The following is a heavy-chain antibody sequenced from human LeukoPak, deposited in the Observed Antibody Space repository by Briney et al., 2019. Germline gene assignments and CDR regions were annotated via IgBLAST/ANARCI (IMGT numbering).Heavy chain of an antibody. Sequence: PSETLSLTCTISGGSLSSSSYYWGWIRQPPGKGLEWIGYIYYSGSTNYNPSLKSRVTISVDTSKNQFSLKLSSVTAADTAVYYCARAPGGRGPYYYGMDVWGQGTTVTVSS. D-gene: IGHD3-10*01. CDR2: IYYSGST. CDR1: GGSLSSSSYY. V-gene: IGHV4-61*01. CDR3: ARAPGGRGPYYYGMDV. J-gene: IGHJ6*02.